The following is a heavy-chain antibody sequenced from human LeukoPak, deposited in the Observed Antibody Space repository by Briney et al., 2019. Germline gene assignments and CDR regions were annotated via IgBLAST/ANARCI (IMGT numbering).Heavy chain of an antibody. D-gene: IGHD3-16*02. CDR1: GGSITSSNYY. J-gene: IGHJ4*02. CDR3: ARGGDYVWGSYRYAWDY. V-gene: IGHV4-39*07. CDR2: MYSSGST. Sequence: PSETLSLTCTVSGGSITSSNYYWGWIRQPPGKGLEWIGTMYSSGSTYHNPSPKSRVTMSVDTSKNQFSLKLSSVTAADTAVYYCARGGDYVWGSYRYAWDYWGQGTLVTVSS.